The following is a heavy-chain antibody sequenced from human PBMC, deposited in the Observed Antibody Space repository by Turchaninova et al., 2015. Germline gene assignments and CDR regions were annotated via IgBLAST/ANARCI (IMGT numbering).Heavy chain of an antibody. CDR2: RSRDGRSI. CDR1: GLRFSNYW. Sequence: EVQLVESGGGLVQLGGSLRLSCAAFGLRFSNYWVHWCGQAPGKGLVWVSRRSRDGRSITYADSVKGRFTISRDNTRNTLYLQMNSLRAEDTAVYYCARDSRTCTGGLCYKEYWGRGTLVTVSS. CDR3: ARDSRTCTGGLCYKEY. J-gene: IGHJ4*02. V-gene: IGHV3-74*01. D-gene: IGHD2-8*02.